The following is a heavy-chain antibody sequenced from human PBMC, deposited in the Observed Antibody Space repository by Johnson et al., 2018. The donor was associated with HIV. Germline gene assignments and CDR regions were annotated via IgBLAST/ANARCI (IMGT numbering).Heavy chain of an antibody. CDR3: ARDVAEAKMDAFDT. Sequence: QMQLVESGGGVVQPGRSLRLSCAASGFTFSSYAMHWVRQAPGKGLEWVAVISYDGSNKYYADSVKGRFTISRDNSKNTLYLQMNSLRAEDTALYYCARDVAEAKMDAFDTGGQGTMVIVSS. CDR2: ISYDGSNK. CDR1: GFTFSSYA. V-gene: IGHV3-30*14. J-gene: IGHJ3*02. D-gene: IGHD1-14*01.